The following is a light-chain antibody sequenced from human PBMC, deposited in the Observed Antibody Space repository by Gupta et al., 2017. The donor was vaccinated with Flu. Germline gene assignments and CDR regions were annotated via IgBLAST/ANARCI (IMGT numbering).Light chain of an antibody. Sequence: HSVTISCTGTSSDVGGYKYVSWYQQQPGKAPKLMIYEVSKRPSGVPDRFSGSKSGNTASLTVSGLQAEDEADYYCSSYAGSNEVFGGGTKLTVL. CDR1: SSDVGGYKY. CDR3: SSYAGSNEV. J-gene: IGLJ2*01. CDR2: EVS. V-gene: IGLV2-8*01.